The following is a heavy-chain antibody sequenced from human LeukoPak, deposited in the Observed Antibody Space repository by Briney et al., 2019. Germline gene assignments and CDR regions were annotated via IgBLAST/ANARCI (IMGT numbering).Heavy chain of an antibody. J-gene: IGHJ4*02. CDR2: ISGSGGST. Sequence: SGGSLRLSCAASGXTFSSYAMSWVRQAPGKGLEWVSAISGSGGSTYYADSVKGRFTISRDNSKNTQYLQMNSLRAEDTAVYYCTKDLYYYGSGSYYKAWDYWGQGTLVTVSS. V-gene: IGHV3-23*01. CDR1: GXTFSSYA. D-gene: IGHD3-10*01. CDR3: TKDLYYYGSGSYYKAWDY.